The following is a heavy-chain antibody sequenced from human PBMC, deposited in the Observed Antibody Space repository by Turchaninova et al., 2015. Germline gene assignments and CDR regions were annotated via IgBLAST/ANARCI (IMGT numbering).Heavy chain of an antibody. V-gene: IGHV3-74*01. D-gene: IGHD3-22*01. CDR2: IESDESRT. CDR1: GFPCRTYW. CDR3: ATGLNSGYSY. J-gene: IGHJ4*02. Sequence: EVQLVESGGGLVQPGGSLRLSCAASGFPCRTYWMNWGRQAPGKGLVGVSRIESDESRTLYADSVKGRFTISRDNAKNIVYLQMDSLRAEDTAVYYCATGLNSGYSYWGQGTLVTVSS.